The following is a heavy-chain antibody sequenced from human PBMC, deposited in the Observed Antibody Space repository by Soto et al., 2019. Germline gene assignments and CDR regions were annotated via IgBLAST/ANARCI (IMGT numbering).Heavy chain of an antibody. D-gene: IGHD3-10*01. CDR3: ARRSYGSGVDL. CDR1: GGSISSSGHY. J-gene: IGHJ5*02. Sequence: QLQLQQSGPGLVKPSEALSLTCTVSGGSISSSGHYWGWIRQTPGKGLEWIGNIFYSGGTHYNASFRSRVSISVDSTKNQLSLKVTSVTAADTAVYYCARRSYGSGVDLWGRGTLVTVYS. CDR2: IFYSGGT. V-gene: IGHV4-39*01.